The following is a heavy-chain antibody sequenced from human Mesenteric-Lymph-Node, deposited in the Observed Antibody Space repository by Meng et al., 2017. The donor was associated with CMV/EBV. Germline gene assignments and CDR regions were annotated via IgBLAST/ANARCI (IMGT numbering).Heavy chain of an antibody. Sequence: GESLKISCVVSGFTFSSYGMSWVRQAPGKGLEWVAGISGIGASTYYADAVKGRFTISRDNSKNTLYLQVNSLRAEDTAVFFCAKGAGGDFYGYDVSGFDHWGQGTLVTVSS. J-gene: IGHJ4*02. CDR2: ISGIGAST. V-gene: IGHV3-23*01. D-gene: IGHD2-21*01. CDR1: GFTFSSYG. CDR3: AKGAGGDFYGYDVSGFDH.